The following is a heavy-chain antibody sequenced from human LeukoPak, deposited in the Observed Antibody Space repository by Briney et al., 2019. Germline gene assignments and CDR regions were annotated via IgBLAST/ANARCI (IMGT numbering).Heavy chain of an antibody. CDR3: AREGGPYRPLDY. Sequence: SQTLSLTCTVSGVSISSGGYYWSWIRQHPGKGLEWIGNIYYSGSTYYNPSLKSRVAISVDKSENHISLKLTSVTAADTAVYYCAREGGPYRPLDYSGQGTLVTVAS. CDR1: GVSISSGGYY. CDR2: IYYSGST. J-gene: IGHJ4*02. V-gene: IGHV4-31*03.